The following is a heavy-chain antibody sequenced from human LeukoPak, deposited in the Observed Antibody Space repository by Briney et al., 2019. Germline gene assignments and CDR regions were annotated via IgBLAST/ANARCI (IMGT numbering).Heavy chain of an antibody. V-gene: IGHV4-30-4*08. CDR3: ATRSSQVGAFDI. J-gene: IGHJ3*02. Sequence: PSETLSLTCTVSGGSISSGDYYWSWIRQPPGKGLEWIGYIYYSGSTYYNPSLKSRVTISVDTSKNQFSLKLSSVTAADTAVYYCATRSSQVGAFDIWGQGTMVTVSS. CDR1: GGSISSGDYY. CDR2: IYYSGST.